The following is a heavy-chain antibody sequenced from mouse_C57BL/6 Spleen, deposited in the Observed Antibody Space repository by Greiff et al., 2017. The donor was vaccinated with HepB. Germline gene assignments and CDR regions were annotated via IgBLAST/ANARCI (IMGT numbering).Heavy chain of an antibody. CDR3: ARDRRGGSSFDY. CDR1: GFTFSSYA. D-gene: IGHD1-1*01. Sequence: EVMLVESGGGLVKPGGSLKLSCAASGFTFSSYAMSWVRQTPEKRLEWVATISDGGSYTYYPDNVKGRFTISRDNAKNNLYLQMSHLKSEDTAMYYCARDRRGGSSFDYWGQGTTLTVSS. J-gene: IGHJ2*01. CDR2: ISDGGSYT. V-gene: IGHV5-4*01.